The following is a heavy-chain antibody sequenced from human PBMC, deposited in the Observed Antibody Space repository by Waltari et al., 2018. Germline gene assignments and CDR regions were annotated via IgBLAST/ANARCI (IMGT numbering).Heavy chain of an antibody. V-gene: IGHV4-34*01. J-gene: IGHJ6*03. CDR2: INHSGST. Sequence: QVQLQQWGAGLLKPSETLSLTCAVYGGSFSGYYWSWIRQPPGKGLEWIGEINHSGSTNYNPSLTSRVTISVDTSKNQFSLKLSSVTAADTAVYYCARAYGDYVRYYYYYYMDVLGKGTTVTVSS. CDR3: ARAYGDYVRYYYYYYMDV. CDR1: GGSFSGYY. D-gene: IGHD4-17*01.